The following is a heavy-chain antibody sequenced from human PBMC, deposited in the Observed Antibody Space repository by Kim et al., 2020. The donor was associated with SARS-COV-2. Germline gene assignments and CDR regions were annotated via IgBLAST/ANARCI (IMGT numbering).Heavy chain of an antibody. CDR3: ATVVFYYDAGYFKN. D-gene: IGHD3-22*01. J-gene: IGHJ1*01. Sequence: ADSVKGRLIISRDHSKNTLYLQMNSLRAEDTAVYSCATVVFYYDAGYFKNWGQGTLVIVSS. V-gene: IGHV3-66*01.